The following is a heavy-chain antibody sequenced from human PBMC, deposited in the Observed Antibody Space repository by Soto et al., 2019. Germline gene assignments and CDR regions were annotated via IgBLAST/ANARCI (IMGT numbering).Heavy chain of an antibody. CDR2: VIPIFGTT. D-gene: IGHD2-21*02. CDR3: ARVDRDHSDKRLNWFDP. V-gene: IGHV1-69*13. CDR1: GVSFSNYA. Sequence: ASVKVSCKASGVSFSNYAFAWVRQAPGQGLEWMGGVIPIFGTTNYAQKFQGRVTITADDSTRTTYVELSNLRSEDTAISYCARVDRDHSDKRLNWFDPWGKGTLVTVSS. J-gene: IGHJ5*02.